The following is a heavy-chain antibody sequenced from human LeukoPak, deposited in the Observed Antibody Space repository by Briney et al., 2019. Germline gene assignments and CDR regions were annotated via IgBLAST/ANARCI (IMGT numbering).Heavy chain of an antibody. CDR2: INSDGSST. D-gene: IGHD1-26*01. CDR1: GFTFSSYS. V-gene: IGHV3-74*01. J-gene: IGHJ4*02. Sequence: PGGSLRLSCAASGFTFSSYSMNWVRQAPGKGLVWVSRINSDGSSTSYADSVKGRFTISRDNAKNTLYLQMNSLRAEDTAVYYCARAVVGTTAFDYWGQGTLVTVSS. CDR3: ARAVVGTTAFDY.